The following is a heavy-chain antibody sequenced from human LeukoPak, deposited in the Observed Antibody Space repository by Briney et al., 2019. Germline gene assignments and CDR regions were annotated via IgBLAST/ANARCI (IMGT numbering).Heavy chain of an antibody. CDR2: IKQDGSEK. D-gene: IGHD6-13*01. V-gene: IGHV3-7*01. CDR1: GFTFSSYW. Sequence: GGSLRLSCAASGFTFSSYWMSWVRQAPGKGLEWVANIKQDGSEKYYVDSVKGRFTISRDNAKNSLYLQMNSLRAEDTALYYCAKDLSPAADGTYFDFWGQGTLVTVSS. J-gene: IGHJ4*02. CDR3: AKDLSPAADGTYFDF.